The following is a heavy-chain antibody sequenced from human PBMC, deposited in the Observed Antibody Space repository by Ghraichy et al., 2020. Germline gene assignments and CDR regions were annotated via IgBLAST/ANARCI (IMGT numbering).Heavy chain of an antibody. CDR1: GGSFSGYY. J-gene: IGHJ6*02. CDR2: INHSGST. Sequence: SETLSLTCAVYGGSFSGYYWSWIRQPPGKGLEWIGEINHSGSTNYNPSLKSRVTISVDTSKNQFSLKLSSVTAADTAVYYCATQSSGRQYYYYYYGMDVWGQGTTVTVSS. D-gene: IGHD6-19*01. CDR3: ATQSSGRQYYYYYYGMDV. V-gene: IGHV4-34*01.